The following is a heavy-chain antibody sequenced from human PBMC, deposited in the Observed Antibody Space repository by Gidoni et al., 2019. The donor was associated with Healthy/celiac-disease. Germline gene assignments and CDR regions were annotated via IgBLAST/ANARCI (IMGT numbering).Heavy chain of an antibody. CDR2: IIPIFGTA. D-gene: IGHD6-19*01. J-gene: IGHJ5*02. Sequence: QVQLVQSGAEVKKPGSSVKVSCKASGGTFSSYAISWVRQAPGQGLEWMGGIIPIFGTANYAQKFQGRVTITADESTSTAYMELSSLRSEDTAVYYCARDLRRAVAGTERWFDPWGQGTLVTVSS. CDR3: ARDLRRAVAGTERWFDP. V-gene: IGHV1-69*01. CDR1: GGTFSSYA.